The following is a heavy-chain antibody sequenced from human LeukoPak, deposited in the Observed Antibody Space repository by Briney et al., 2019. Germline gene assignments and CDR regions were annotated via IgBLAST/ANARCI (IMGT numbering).Heavy chain of an antibody. V-gene: IGHV4-59*01. Sequence: PSETLSLTCTVSGGSISSYYWSWIRQPPGKGLEWIGYIYYSGSTNYNPSLKSRVNISVDTSKNQFSLKLSSVTAADTAVYYCARGGLPAGYFQHWGQGTLVSVSS. CDR3: ARGGLPAGYFQH. J-gene: IGHJ1*01. CDR1: GGSISSYY. CDR2: IYYSGST.